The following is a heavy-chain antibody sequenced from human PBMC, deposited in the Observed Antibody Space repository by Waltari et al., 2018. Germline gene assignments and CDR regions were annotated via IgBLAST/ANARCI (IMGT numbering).Heavy chain of an antibody. CDR2: ISSSSSTI. J-gene: IGHJ4*02. CDR1: GFTFSTYS. D-gene: IGHD2-21*02. CDR3: ARDNDYYFDY. Sequence: EVQLVASGGGLVQPGGSLGLSWAASGFTFSTYSMNWVRQAPGKGLEWVSYISSSSSTIYYADSVKGRFTFSRDNAKNSLYLQMNSLRAEDTAVYYCARDNDYYFDYWGQGTLVTVSS. V-gene: IGHV3-48*04.